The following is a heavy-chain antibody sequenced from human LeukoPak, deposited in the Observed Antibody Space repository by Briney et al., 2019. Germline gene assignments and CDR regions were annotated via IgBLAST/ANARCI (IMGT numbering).Heavy chain of an antibody. CDR1: GFTFSSYW. CDR3: AGDNFAVAGGFDP. D-gene: IGHD6-19*01. V-gene: IGHV3-7*01. Sequence: PGGSLRLSCAASGFTFSSYWMSWVRQAPGKGLEWVANIKQDGSEKYYVDSVKGRFTISRDNAKNSLYLQMNSLRADDTAVYYCAGDNFAVAGGFDPWGQGTLVTVSS. CDR2: IKQDGSEK. J-gene: IGHJ5*02.